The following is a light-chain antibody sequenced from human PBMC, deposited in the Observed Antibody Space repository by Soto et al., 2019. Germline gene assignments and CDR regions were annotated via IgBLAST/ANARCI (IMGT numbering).Light chain of an antibody. CDR3: QQYVTSAIT. V-gene: IGKV3-20*01. Sequence: DIVLTQSPGTLSLSPGERATLSCRASETVNSNYLAWYQQKPGQAPRLLISGASSRATGIPDRFSGSGSGTDFTLTISRLEPEDFALYYCQQYVTSAITFGQGTRLEIK. CDR2: GAS. J-gene: IGKJ5*01. CDR1: ETVNSNY.